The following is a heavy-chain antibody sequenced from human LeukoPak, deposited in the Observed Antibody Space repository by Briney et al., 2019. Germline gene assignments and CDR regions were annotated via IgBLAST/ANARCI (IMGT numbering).Heavy chain of an antibody. D-gene: IGHD2-21*01. Sequence: SETLSLTCTVSGYSISSGYYWGWNRPPPGKGLEWIGNIYHSGSTYYNPSLKSRVTISVDTSKNQFSLKVTSVTAADTAVYYCARVATRLILPYYFDCWGQGTLVTVSS. V-gene: IGHV4-38-2*02. CDR1: GYSISSGYY. CDR3: ARVATRLILPYYFDC. CDR2: IYHSGST. J-gene: IGHJ4*02.